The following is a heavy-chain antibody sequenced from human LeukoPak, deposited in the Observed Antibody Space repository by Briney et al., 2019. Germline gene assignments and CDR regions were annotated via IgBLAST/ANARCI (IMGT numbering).Heavy chain of an antibody. CDR3: ARDRGYTQDY. V-gene: IGHV3-74*01. CDR2: IKSDGSRT. D-gene: IGHD5-12*01. CDR1: GFTFSTYW. J-gene: IGHJ4*02. Sequence: GGSLGLSCAASGFTFSTYWMHWVRQAPGKGLVWVSHIKSDGSRTTYADSVKGRFTISRDNAKNTLYLQMNSLRAEDTAVYYCARDRGYTQDYWGQGTLVSVSS.